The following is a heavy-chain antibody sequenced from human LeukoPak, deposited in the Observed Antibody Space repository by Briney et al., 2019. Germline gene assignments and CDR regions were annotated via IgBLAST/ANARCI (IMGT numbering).Heavy chain of an antibody. J-gene: IGHJ4*02. CDR3: ARDNYYDSSGEAFDY. Sequence: GGSLRLSCAASGFTFSSYWMSWVRQAPGKGLEWVANIKQDGSEKYYVDSVKGRFTISRDNAKNSLYLQMNSLRAEDTAVYYCARDNYYDSSGEAFDYWGQGTLSPSPQ. CDR1: GFTFSSYW. D-gene: IGHD3-22*01. V-gene: IGHV3-7*01. CDR2: IKQDGSEK.